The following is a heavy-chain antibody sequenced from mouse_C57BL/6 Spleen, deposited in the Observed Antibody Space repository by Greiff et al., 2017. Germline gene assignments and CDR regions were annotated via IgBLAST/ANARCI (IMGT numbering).Heavy chain of an antibody. J-gene: IGHJ4*01. D-gene: IGHD1-1*01. Sequence: EVQLQESGGGLVKPGGSLKLSCAASGFTFSDYGMHWVRQAPEKGLEWVAYISSGSGTIYYADTVKGRFTISRDNAKNTLFLQLTSLRSEDTAMYYCARSPDYYGSSYDAMDYWGQGTSVTVSS. V-gene: IGHV5-17*01. CDR3: ARSPDYYGSSYDAMDY. CDR1: GFTFSDYG. CDR2: ISSGSGTI.